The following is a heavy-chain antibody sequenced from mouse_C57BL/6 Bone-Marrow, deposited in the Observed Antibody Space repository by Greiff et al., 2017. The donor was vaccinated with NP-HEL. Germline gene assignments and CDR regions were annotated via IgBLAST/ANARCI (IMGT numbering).Heavy chain of an antibody. J-gene: IGHJ3*01. CDR1: GYTFTSYW. CDR3: ARGDDYGIAY. D-gene: IGHD2-4*01. CDR2: IDPSDSYT. Sequence: QVQLQQPGAELVRPGTSVKLSCKASGYTFTSYWMHWVKQRPGQGLEWIGVIDPSDSYTNYNQKFKGKATLTVDPSSSTAYMQLSSLTSEDSAGYYGARGDDYGIAYWGQGTLVTVSA. V-gene: IGHV1-59*01.